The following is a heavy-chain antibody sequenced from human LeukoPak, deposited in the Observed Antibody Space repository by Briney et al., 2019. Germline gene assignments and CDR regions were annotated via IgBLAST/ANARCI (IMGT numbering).Heavy chain of an antibody. CDR2: IYTSGST. J-gene: IGHJ4*02. V-gene: IGHV4-4*07. CDR3: ARHVSEVQLGRTGVFDY. Sequence: SETLSLTCTVSGGSISSYYWSWIRQPAGKGLEWIGRIYTSGSTNYNPSLKSRVTISVDTSKNQFSLKLSSVTAADTAVYYCARHVSEVQLGRTGVFDYWGQGTLVTVSS. D-gene: IGHD1-1*01. CDR1: GGSISSYY.